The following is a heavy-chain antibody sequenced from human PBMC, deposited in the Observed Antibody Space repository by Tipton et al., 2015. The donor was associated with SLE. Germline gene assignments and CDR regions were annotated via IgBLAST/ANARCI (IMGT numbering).Heavy chain of an antibody. CDR3: ARSADCSSTTCYTGGGYFQH. V-gene: IGHV3-30*04. CDR1: GLTFSTYA. J-gene: IGHJ1*01. Sequence: SLRLSCAASGLTFSTYAMHWVRQAPGKGLEWVAVISSDGSHKYYADSVKGRFTISRDNSKNTLYLQMNSLRTEDTAVYFCARSADCSSTTCYTGGGYFQHWGQGTLVTVSS. D-gene: IGHD2-2*02. CDR2: ISSDGSHK.